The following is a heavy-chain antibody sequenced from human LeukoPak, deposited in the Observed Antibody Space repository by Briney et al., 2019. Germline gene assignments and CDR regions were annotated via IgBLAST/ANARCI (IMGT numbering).Heavy chain of an antibody. CDR3: ARGSSGYYWFDP. CDR2: IYPGDSAT. Sequence: GESLKISCMGSGYSFTSYWIGWVRQLPGKGLWWVGIIYPGDSATRYSPSFQGQVTISADKSISTAYLQWSSLKASDTAMYYCARGSSGYYWFDPWGQGTLVTVSS. CDR1: GYSFTSYW. D-gene: IGHD3-22*01. V-gene: IGHV5-51*01. J-gene: IGHJ5*02.